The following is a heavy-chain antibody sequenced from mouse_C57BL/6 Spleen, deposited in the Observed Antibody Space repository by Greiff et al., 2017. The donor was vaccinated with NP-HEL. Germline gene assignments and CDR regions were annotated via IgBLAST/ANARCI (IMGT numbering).Heavy chain of an antibody. V-gene: IGHV1-52*01. CDR3: ARRRYAMDY. CDR1: GYTFTSYW. J-gene: IGHJ4*01. Sequence: QVQLQQPGAELVRPGSSVKLSCKASGYTFTSYWMHWVKQRPIQGLDWIGNIDPSDSETHYNQKFKDKATLTVDKSSSTAYMQLSSLTSEDSAVYYCARRRYAMDYWGQGTSVTVSS. CDR2: IDPSDSET.